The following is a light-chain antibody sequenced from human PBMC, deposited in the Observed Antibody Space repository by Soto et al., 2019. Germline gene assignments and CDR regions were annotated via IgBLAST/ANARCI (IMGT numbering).Light chain of an antibody. Sequence: DIQMTQSPSSLSASVGDRVTITCRASQSISTYLNWYQQKPGKAPKLLMFAASSLQSGVPSRFSGSGSGTEVTLTISSLQPDDFASYYCQQSYSIPLTFGPGTKVDIK. CDR2: AAS. V-gene: IGKV1-39*01. CDR1: QSISTY. CDR3: QQSYSIPLT. J-gene: IGKJ3*01.